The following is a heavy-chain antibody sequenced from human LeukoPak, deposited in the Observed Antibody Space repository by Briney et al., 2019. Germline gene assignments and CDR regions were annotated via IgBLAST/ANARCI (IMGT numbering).Heavy chain of an antibody. CDR1: GYTFTGYY. D-gene: IGHD4-11*01. V-gene: IGHV1-2*02. J-gene: IGHJ6*03. Sequence: ASVKVSCKASGYTFTGYYIHWVRQAPGQGLEWMGWINPNSGGTNYAQKFQGRVTMTRDTSISTAYMELSRLRSDDTAVYYCAREETTVTPFSISYYYMDVWGKGTTVTVSS. CDR3: AREETTVTPFSISYYYMDV. CDR2: INPNSGGT.